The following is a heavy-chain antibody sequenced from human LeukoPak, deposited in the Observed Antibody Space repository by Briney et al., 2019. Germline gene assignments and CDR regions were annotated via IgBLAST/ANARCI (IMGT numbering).Heavy chain of an antibody. J-gene: IGHJ6*03. V-gene: IGHV4-39*01. CDR1: GGSISSRSDY. CDR2: LDSSGST. D-gene: IGHD4-23*01. CDR3: SRSHDYGGLYFYYYMDV. Sequence: SETLSLTCTVSGGSISSRSDYWGWIRQTPGKGLEWIGNLDSSGSTYYNPSPKSRVTISVGTSKNQFSLNLRSVTAADTAIYFCSRSHDYGGLYFYYYMDVWGTGTTVTVSS.